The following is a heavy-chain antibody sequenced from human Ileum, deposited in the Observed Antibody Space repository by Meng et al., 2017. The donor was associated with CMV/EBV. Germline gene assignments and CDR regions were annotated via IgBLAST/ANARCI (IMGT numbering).Heavy chain of an antibody. V-gene: IGHV3-23*01. CDR3: ARPTTGWSPVLY. D-gene: IGHD6-19*01. J-gene: IGHJ4*02. CDR1: AFSFSSFP. CDR2: LTSGGTGT. Sequence: LLSQSGHALLIPPWRLPLSFAPTAFSFSSFPLCCLAPAPGMELDCFSSLTSGGTGTPYAVSVRGRFILSSDNYTNKLPLQMNSLRVDDTAVYYCARPTTGWSPVLYWGQGTLVTVSS.